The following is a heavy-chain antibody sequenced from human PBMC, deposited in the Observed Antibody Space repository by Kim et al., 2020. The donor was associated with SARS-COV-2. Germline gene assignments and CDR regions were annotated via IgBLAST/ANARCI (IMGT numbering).Heavy chain of an antibody. D-gene: IGHD3-22*01. CDR1: GVSMTSSNW. J-gene: IGHJ5*02. CDR2: ISHSGST. Sequence: SETLSLTCAVSGVSMTSSNWWAWVRQPPGKGLEWIGEISHSGSTEYNPALRSRVTMSVDKSKNQFSLKLTSATAADTAVYFCARAVSSAWNLRDWFDPWGQGTLVTVSS. CDR3: ARAVSSAWNLRDWFDP. V-gene: IGHV4-4*02.